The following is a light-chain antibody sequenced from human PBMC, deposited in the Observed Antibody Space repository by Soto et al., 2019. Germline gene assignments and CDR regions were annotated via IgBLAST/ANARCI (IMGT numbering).Light chain of an antibody. J-gene: IGKJ1*01. V-gene: IGKV1D-8*03. CDR3: HQAAANPWT. CDR2: AAS. CDR1: QAISDY. Sequence: VIWVTQSPSLLSASTGDRVTISCRMSQAISDYLAWYQHQPGKAPKLLIYAASTLQSGVPSRFSGSGSGTDFALTISSLQPEDFATYYCHQAAANPWTFAQGTKVDIK.